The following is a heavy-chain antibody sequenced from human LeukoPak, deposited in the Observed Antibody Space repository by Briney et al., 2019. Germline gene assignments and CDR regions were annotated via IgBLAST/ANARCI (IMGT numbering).Heavy chain of an antibody. CDR2: IYYSGST. CDR1: GSSISSYY. V-gene: IGHV4-59*01. D-gene: IGHD3-10*01. CDR3: ARDDNYGSGIDY. J-gene: IGHJ4*02. Sequence: SETLSLTCTVSGSSISSYYWSWIRQPPGKGLEWIGYIYYSGSTNYNPSLKSRVTISVDTSKNQFSLKLSSVTAADTAVYYCARDDNYGSGIDYWGQGTLVTVSS.